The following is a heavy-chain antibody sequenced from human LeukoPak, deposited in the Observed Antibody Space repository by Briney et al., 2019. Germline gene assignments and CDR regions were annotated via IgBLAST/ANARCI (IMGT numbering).Heavy chain of an antibody. D-gene: IGHD5/OR15-5a*01. CDR3: ARDLRRFAAYYFDY. J-gene: IGHJ4*02. V-gene: IGHV3-30*03. CDR2: ISPDGRDK. CDR1: GFTFSGYA. Sequence: GGSLRLSCAASGFTFSGYAIHWVRQAPGQGLEWVAVISPDGRDKHHADSVKGRFTISRDNSKNTLYLQTNSLRAEDTAVCYCARDLRRFAAYYFDYWGQGTLVTVSS.